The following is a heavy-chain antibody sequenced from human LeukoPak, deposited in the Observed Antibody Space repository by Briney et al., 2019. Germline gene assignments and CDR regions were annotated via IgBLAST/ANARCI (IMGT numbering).Heavy chain of an antibody. CDR3: ATDISGSSLYPGAFDI. V-gene: IGHV1-24*01. D-gene: IGHD1-26*01. Sequence: ASVKVSCKVSGYTLTELSMHWVRQAPGKGLEWMGGFDPEDGETIYAQKFQGRVTMTEDTSTDTAYMELSSLRSEDTAVYYCATDISGSSLYPGAFDIWGQGTMVTVSS. J-gene: IGHJ3*02. CDR1: GYTLTELS. CDR2: FDPEDGET.